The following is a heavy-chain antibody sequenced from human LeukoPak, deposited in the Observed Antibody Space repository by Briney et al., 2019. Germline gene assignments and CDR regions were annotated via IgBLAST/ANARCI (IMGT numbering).Heavy chain of an antibody. CDR1: GFTFSSYA. CDR2: ISGSGGST. Sequence: GGSLRLSCAASGFTFSSYAMSWVRQAPGKGLEWVSAISGSGGSTYYADSVKGRFTISRDNSKNTLYLQMNSLRAEDTAVYYCAKAGGLWFGEHNWFDPWGQGTLVTVSS. J-gene: IGHJ5*02. V-gene: IGHV3-23*01. CDR3: AKAGGLWFGEHNWFDP. D-gene: IGHD3-10*01.